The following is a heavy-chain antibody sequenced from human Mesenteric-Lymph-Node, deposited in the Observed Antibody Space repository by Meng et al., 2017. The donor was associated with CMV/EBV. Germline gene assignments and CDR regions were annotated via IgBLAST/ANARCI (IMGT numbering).Heavy chain of an antibody. Sequence: VSSHSAAWNWIRQSPSRGLEWLGRTYYRSKWYNDYAVSVKSRITINPDTSKNQFSLQLNSVTPEDTAVYYCAASYGSSWSEYFQHWGQGTLVTVSS. CDR3: AASYGSSWSEYFQH. CDR1: VSSHSAA. D-gene: IGHD6-13*01. V-gene: IGHV6-1*01. CDR2: TYYRSKWYN. J-gene: IGHJ1*01.